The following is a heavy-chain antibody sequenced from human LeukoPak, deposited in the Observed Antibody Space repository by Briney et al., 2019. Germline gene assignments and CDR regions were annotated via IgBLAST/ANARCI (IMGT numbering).Heavy chain of an antibody. CDR3: AREESGGYFDY. D-gene: IGHD2-8*02. CDR1: GFTFTNDY. CDR2: VNPSGSST. J-gene: IGHJ4*02. V-gene: IGHV1-46*01. Sequence: ASVKVSCKASGFTFTNDYIHWVRQAPGQGLEWMGLVNPSGSSTNYAQKFRGRVTMTRDTSTTTVYMELSSLRSEDTAVYYCAREESGGYFDYGGQGTLVTVSS.